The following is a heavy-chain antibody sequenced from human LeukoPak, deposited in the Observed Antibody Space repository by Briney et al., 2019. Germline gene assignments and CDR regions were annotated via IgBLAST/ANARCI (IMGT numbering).Heavy chain of an antibody. CDR1: GGSISFSTYF. Sequence: SESLSLTCTVTGGSISFSTYFWGWIRQSPGKGLEWIGSIYYSGSTYYNPSLTSRVTISVDTSKNQFSLRLSSVTAADTAVYFCARVDGSWPSIWFDPWGQGTLVTVSS. D-gene: IGHD6-13*01. CDR3: ARVDGSWPSIWFDP. CDR2: IYYSGST. J-gene: IGHJ5*01. V-gene: IGHV4-39*07.